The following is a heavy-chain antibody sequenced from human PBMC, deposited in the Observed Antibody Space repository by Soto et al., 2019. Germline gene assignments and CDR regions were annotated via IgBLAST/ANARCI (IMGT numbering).Heavy chain of an antibody. CDR2: IIPPLGTV. J-gene: IGHJ6*02. V-gene: IGHV1-69*13. D-gene: IGHD3-22*01. Sequence: LVKVSCKASGGTFSSYALSWVRQAPGQGLEWMGGIIPPLGTVNFAQRFQGRVTLTADDSTSTAYMELSSLTSDDTAVYYCARESGFRGNYGMDVWGQGTTVTVSS. CDR3: ARESGFRGNYGMDV. CDR1: GGTFSSYA.